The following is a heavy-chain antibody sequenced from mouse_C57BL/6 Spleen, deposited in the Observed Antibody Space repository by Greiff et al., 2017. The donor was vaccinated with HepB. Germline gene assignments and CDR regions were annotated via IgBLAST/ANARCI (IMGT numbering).Heavy chain of an antibody. V-gene: IGHV1-26*01. CDR1: GYTFTDYY. J-gene: IGHJ2*01. CDR3: AREGTVVAHFDY. Sequence: VQLQQSGPELVKPGASVKISCKASGYTFTDYYMNWVKQSHGKSLEWIGDINPNNGGTSYNQKFKGKATLPVDKSSSTAYMELRSLTSEDSAGYYCAREGTVVAHFDYWGQGTTLTVSS. CDR2: INPNNGGT. D-gene: IGHD1-1*01.